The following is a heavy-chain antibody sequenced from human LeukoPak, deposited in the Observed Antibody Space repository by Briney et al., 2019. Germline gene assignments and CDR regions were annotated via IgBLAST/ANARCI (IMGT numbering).Heavy chain of an antibody. CDR2: IYYSGST. Sequence: SETLSLTCTVSGGSISSSSYYWGWIRQPPGKGLEWIGSIYYSGSTYYNPSLKSRVTISVDTSKNQFSLKLSSATAADTAVYYCARDRFGYYYYMDVWGKGTTVTVSS. J-gene: IGHJ6*03. V-gene: IGHV4-39*07. CDR1: GGSISSSSYY. CDR3: ARDRFGYYYYMDV. D-gene: IGHD3-16*01.